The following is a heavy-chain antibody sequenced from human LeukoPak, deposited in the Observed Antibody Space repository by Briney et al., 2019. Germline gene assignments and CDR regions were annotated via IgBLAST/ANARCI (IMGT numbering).Heavy chain of an antibody. D-gene: IGHD3-22*01. V-gene: IGHV3-23*01. CDR3: ANMADFYYYDSSGYYPPHFDY. Sequence: GALRLSCVASGFTFSSYSMNWVRQAPGKGLEWVSAISGSGGSTYYADSVKGRFTISRDNSKNTLYLQMNSLRAEDTAVYYCANMADFYYYDSSGYYPPHFDYWGQGTLVTVSS. J-gene: IGHJ4*02. CDR1: GFTFSSYS. CDR2: ISGSGGST.